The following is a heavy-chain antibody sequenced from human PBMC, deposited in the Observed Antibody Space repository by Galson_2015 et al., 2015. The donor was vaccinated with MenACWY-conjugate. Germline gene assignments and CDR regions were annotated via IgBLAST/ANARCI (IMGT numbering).Heavy chain of an antibody. Sequence: QSGAEVKKPGASVKVSCKASGGTFSSYAISWVRQAPGQGLEWMGWINAGNGNTKYSQKFQGRVTITRDTSASTAYMELSSLRSEDTAVYYCAREIGGYCSSTSCYFRWFDPWGQGTLVTVSS. J-gene: IGHJ5*02. CDR2: INAGNGNT. CDR1: GGTFSSYA. D-gene: IGHD2-2*01. V-gene: IGHV1-3*01. CDR3: AREIGGYCSSTSCYFRWFDP.